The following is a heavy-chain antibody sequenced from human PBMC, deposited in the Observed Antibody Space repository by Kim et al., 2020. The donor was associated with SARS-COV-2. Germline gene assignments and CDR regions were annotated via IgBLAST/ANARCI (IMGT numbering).Heavy chain of an antibody. CDR2: GST. CDR3: TRGSGWYGN. Sequence: GSTKYNPSLKRRDTMSVDTSKNQSSLKLSSVTAAGTAVYYCTRGSGWYGNWGQGTLVTVSS. D-gene: IGHD6-19*01. J-gene: IGHJ4*02. V-gene: IGHV4-4*06.